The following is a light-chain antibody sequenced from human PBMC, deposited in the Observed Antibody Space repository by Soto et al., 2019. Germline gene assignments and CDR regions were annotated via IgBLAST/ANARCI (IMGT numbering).Light chain of an antibody. CDR2: VAS. V-gene: IGKV1-39*01. CDR3: QQSYSTPPT. Sequence: DIQMTKSQPSWPQSVEERSTLPCRQSQSIRSYLNWYQQKPGKAPKLLIYVASSLQSGVPSRFSGSGAGTDFTLTISSLQPEDFATYYCQQSYSTPPTFGQGTRLEIK. CDR1: QSIRSY. J-gene: IGKJ5*01.